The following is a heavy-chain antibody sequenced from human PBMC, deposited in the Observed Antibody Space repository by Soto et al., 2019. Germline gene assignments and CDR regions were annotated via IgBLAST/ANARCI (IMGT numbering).Heavy chain of an antibody. CDR3: ARDRYMAGRYFDGMDV. J-gene: IGHJ6*02. CDR1: GYSFTTYG. CDR2: NAGDSGSS. D-gene: IGHD3-10*01. V-gene: IGHV1-18*01. Sequence: QVHLVQSGPEVKKPGSSVKVSCKGSGYSFTTYGISWVRQAPGQGLEWLGWNAGDSGSSNYAPNLQGRFTMTTDTATNTAYMDLRRRRSDDTAGYYCARDRYMAGRYFDGMDVWGQGTTVIVSS.